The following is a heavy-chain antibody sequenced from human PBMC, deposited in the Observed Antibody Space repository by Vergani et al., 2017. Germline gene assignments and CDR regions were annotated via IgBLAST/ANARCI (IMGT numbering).Heavy chain of an antibody. J-gene: IGHJ4*02. CDR2: IYYSGST. D-gene: IGHD3-9*01. CDR3: ARAVVRYFDWSLPRGYYFDY. V-gene: IGHV4-31*03. Sequence: QVQLQESGPGLVKPSQTLSLTCTVSGGSISSGGYYWSWIRQHPGKGLEWIGYIYYSGSTYYNPSLKSRVTISVDTSKNQFSLKLSAVTAADTAVYYCARAVVRYFDWSLPRGYYFDYWGQGTLVTVSS. CDR1: GGSISSGGYY.